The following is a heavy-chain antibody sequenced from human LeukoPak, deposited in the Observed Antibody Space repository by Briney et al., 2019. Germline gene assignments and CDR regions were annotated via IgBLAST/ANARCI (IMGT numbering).Heavy chain of an antibody. D-gene: IGHD5-24*01. Sequence: ASVTVSYKASVYTLTSYYINWLRQASGQGLEWMGWMNPNSGNTGYAQKFQGRVTMTRNTSISTAYMELSSLRSEDTGVYYCARGPNYSNFGGHYYYYMDVWGKGTTVTVSS. CDR2: MNPNSGNT. CDR3: ARGPNYSNFGGHYYYYMDV. V-gene: IGHV1-8*01. J-gene: IGHJ6*03. CDR1: VYTLTSYY.